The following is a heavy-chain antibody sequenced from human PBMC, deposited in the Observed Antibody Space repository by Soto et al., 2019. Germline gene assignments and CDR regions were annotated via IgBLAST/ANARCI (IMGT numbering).Heavy chain of an antibody. D-gene: IGHD6-13*01. CDR3: ARVVTLVKSFHYWYFDL. J-gene: IGHJ2*01. Sequence: QVQLVQSGAEVKKPGSSVKVSCKASGGTFSSYAISWVRQAPGQGLEWMGGLIPIFGTANYAQKFQGRVTITADESTSTAYMELSRLRSEDTAVYYCARVVTLVKSFHYWYFDLWGRGTLVTVSA. CDR1: GGTFSSYA. CDR2: LIPIFGTA. V-gene: IGHV1-69*12.